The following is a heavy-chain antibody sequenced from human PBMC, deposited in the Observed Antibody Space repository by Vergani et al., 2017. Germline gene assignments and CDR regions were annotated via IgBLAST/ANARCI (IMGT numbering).Heavy chain of an antibody. CDR2: ICHTEDT. Sequence: QVQLQESGPGVVKPPGTLSLTCAVSGDSISSNNCWTWVRQPPGKGLEWIGEICHTEDTKYSPSLKSRVTVSVDESRNLFSLRLNSVTAADTAVYYCATIGYRRWGYYFDYWGQGSLITVSS. D-gene: IGHD2-2*02. CDR1: GDSISSNNC. CDR3: ATIGYRRWGYYFDY. V-gene: IGHV4-4*03. J-gene: IGHJ4*02.